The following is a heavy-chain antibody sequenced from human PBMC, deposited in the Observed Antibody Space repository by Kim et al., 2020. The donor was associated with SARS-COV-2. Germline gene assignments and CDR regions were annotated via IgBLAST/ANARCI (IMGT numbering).Heavy chain of an antibody. Sequence: GGSLRLSCATSGFTFSSYAMSWVRQAPGKWLSLFSSVSVLCCSTYYADSVKGRFTIARDNSKNTLYLQMRSLRAEDTAVYYCAKDHTYYDFWSDYVIGIAFSYWGQGTLVTVSS. D-gene: IGHD3-3*01. CDR1: GFTFSSYA. V-gene: IGHV3-23*01. CDR2: VSVLCCST. CDR3: AKDHTYYDFWSDYVIGIAFSY. J-gene: IGHJ4*02.